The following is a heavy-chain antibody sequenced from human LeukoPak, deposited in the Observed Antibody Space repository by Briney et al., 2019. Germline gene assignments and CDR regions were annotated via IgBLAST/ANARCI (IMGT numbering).Heavy chain of an antibody. V-gene: IGHV3-48*03. CDR3: VRGGNYCYLWNAFDV. CDR1: GFTFTTYK. CDR2: ISSSGSSI. J-gene: IGHJ3*01. Sequence: PGGSLRLSCVRYGFTFTTYKMNWVRQAPGKGLEWISYISSSGSSIYYTDSVKGRFTISRDNAKNSLYLQMHSLRDEDTAVYYCVRGGNYCYLWNAFDVWGQGTVVTISS. D-gene: IGHD5-18*01.